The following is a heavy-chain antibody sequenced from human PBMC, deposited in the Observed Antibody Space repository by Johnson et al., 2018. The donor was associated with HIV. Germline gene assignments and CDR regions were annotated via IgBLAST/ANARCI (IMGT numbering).Heavy chain of an antibody. CDR2: IWYDGSNK. D-gene: IGHD2-15*01. J-gene: IGHJ3*02. CDR1: GFTFSSHG. Sequence: QVQVLESGGGVVQPGRSLRLSCVASGFTFSSHGMHWVRQAPGKGLEWVAVIWYDGSNKYYADSVKGRFTISRDNFKNTLYLQMNSLRAEDTAVYYCAKDRDPGWWELNRGAFDIWGQGTMVTVSS. V-gene: IGHV3-33*06. CDR3: AKDRDPGWWELNRGAFDI.